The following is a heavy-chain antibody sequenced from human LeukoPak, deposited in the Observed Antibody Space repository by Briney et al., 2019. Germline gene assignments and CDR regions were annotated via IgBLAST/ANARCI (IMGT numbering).Heavy chain of an antibody. J-gene: IGHJ3*02. CDR1: GYTFTSYD. V-gene: IGHV1-8*01. D-gene: IGHD6-13*01. Sequence: GASVKVSCKASGYTFTSYDINWVRQATGQGLEWMGWMNPNSGNTGYAQKFQGRVTMTRDTSISTGYMELNSLRSEDTAVYYCARDPDAAQGYAFDIWGQGTMVTVSS. CDR2: MNPNSGNT. CDR3: ARDPDAAQGYAFDI.